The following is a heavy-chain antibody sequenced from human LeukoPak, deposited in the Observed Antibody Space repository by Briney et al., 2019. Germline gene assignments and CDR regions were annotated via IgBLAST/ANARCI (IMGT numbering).Heavy chain of an antibody. D-gene: IGHD4-23*01. CDR2: INPSGGST. CDR1: GYTFTSYY. CDR3: ARDPRYGGNSNAFDI. V-gene: IGHV1-46*01. J-gene: IGHJ3*02. Sequence: ASVKVSCKASGYTFTSYYMHWVRQAPGQGLEWMGTINPSGGSTSYAQKFQGRVTMTRDTSTSTVYMELSSLRSEDTAVYYCARDPRYGGNSNAFDIWGQGTMVTVSS.